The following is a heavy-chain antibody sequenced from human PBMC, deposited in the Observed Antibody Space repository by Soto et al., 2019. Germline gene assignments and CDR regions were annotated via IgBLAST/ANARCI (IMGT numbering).Heavy chain of an antibody. Sequence: SETLSLTCTVSGGSISSYYWSWIRQPPGKGLEWIGYIYYSGSTNYNPSLKSRVTISVDTSKNQFSLKLSSVTAADTAVYYCAREELGEHDYVWGSYRLPGGFDPWGQGTLVTVSS. V-gene: IGHV4-59*01. J-gene: IGHJ5*02. CDR2: IYYSGST. D-gene: IGHD3-16*02. CDR3: AREELGEHDYVWGSYRLPGGFDP. CDR1: GGSISSYY.